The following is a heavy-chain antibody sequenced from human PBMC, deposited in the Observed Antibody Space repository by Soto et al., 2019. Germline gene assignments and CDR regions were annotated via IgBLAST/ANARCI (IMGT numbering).Heavy chain of an antibody. V-gene: IGHV3-74*01. Sequence: GGSLRLSCAASVFTFSIYWVHWVRQAPGKGLVWVSRINSDGSSTSYADSVKGRFTISRDNAKNTLYLQMKSLRAEDTAVYYCAKTYYYDSSGYKPHFDYWGQGTMVTVSS. J-gene: IGHJ4*02. CDR2: INSDGSST. CDR3: AKTYYYDSSGYKPHFDY. CDR1: VFTFSIYW. D-gene: IGHD3-22*01.